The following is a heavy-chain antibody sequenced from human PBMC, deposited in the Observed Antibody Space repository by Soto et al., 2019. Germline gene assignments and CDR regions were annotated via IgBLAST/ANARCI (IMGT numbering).Heavy chain of an antibody. CDR1: GYTFTSYG. Sequence: QVQLVQSGAEVKKPGASVKVSCKASGYTFTSYGIIWVRQAPGQGLEWMGWISAYTGNTNYAENLQGRVTMTTDAPTSTYSMELRSLRSDDTAVYYCARADKWVTGSVGGYWGKGTLVTVSS. V-gene: IGHV1-18*04. CDR3: ARADKWVTGSVGGY. J-gene: IGHJ4*02. CDR2: ISAYTGNT. D-gene: IGHD1-20*01.